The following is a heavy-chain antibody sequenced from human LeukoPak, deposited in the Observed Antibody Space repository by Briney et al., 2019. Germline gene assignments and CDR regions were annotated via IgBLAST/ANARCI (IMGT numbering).Heavy chain of an antibody. J-gene: IGHJ4*02. D-gene: IGHD2-2*01. V-gene: IGHV3-66*01. CDR1: GFTVSSNY. Sequence: GGPLRLSCAASGFTVSSNYMSWVRQAPGKGLEWVSVIYSGGSTYYADSVKGRFTISRDNSKNTLYLQMNSLRAEDTAVYYCARSPLGYCSSTSCYLGWGQGTLVTVSS. CDR2: IYSGGST. CDR3: ARSPLGYCSSTSCYLG.